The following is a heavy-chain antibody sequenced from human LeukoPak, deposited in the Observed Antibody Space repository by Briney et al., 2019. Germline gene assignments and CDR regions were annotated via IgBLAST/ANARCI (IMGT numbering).Heavy chain of an antibody. CDR2: INAYKGNT. Sequence: RGSVNVSCKASGFTFTSYWMSWVRQAPGQGLERMGWINAYKGNTSYAQKLQGRFTITTDTSTNTVYLEMSSLRADDTAVYYCAREREVGAPTAIRFNFWGQG. CDR3: AREREVGAPTAIRFNF. V-gene: IGHV1-18*01. CDR1: GFTFTSYW. D-gene: IGHD2-2*01. J-gene: IGHJ4*02.